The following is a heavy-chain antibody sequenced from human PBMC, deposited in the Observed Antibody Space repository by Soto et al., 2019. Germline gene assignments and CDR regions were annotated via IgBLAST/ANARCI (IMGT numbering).Heavy chain of an antibody. CDR2: ISGSGGNT. CDR1: GFTFGSYA. Sequence: EVQLLESGGGLVQPGGSLRLSCAASGFTFGSYAMSWVRQAPGKGLEWVSAISGSGGNTYYADSVKGRFTISRDNSNNTLYLQMIRLKVEDTAVYYCAKDRGRGGRSRYNYWGQGILVTVSS. V-gene: IGHV3-23*01. J-gene: IGHJ4*02. CDR3: AKDRGRGGRSRYNY. D-gene: IGHD2-15*01.